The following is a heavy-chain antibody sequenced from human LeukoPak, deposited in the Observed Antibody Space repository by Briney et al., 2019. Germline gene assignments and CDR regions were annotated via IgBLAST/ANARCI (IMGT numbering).Heavy chain of an antibody. CDR2: IYHSGST. Sequence: SETLSLTCAVSGGSISSGGYSWSWIRQPPGKGLEWIGYIYHSGSTYYNPSLKSRVTISVDRSKNQFSLKLSSVTAADTAVYYCARGALTGYSPLNAFDIWGQGTMVTVSS. CDR3: ARGALTGYSPLNAFDI. D-gene: IGHD3-9*01. J-gene: IGHJ3*02. CDR1: GGSISSGGYS. V-gene: IGHV4-30-2*01.